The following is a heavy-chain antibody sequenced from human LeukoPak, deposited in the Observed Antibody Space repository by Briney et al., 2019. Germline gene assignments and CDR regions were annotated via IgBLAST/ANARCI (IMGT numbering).Heavy chain of an antibody. V-gene: IGHV3-30*02. Sequence: QSGGSLRLSCAASGFTFSSYAMSWVRQAPGKGLEWVAFIRYDGSNKYYADSVKGRFTISRDNSKNTLYLQMNSLRAEDTAVYYCARGADSTSSAWGQGTLVTVSS. CDR3: ARGADSTSSA. CDR1: GFTFSSYA. J-gene: IGHJ5*02. CDR2: IRYDGSNK. D-gene: IGHD6-6*01.